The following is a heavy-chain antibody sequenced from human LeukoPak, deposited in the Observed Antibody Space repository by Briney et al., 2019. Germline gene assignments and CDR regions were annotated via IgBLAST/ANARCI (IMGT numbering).Heavy chain of an antibody. CDR1: GFTFSSYG. CDR3: AKEGISSYWSPTRGYFDY. V-gene: IGHV3-23*01. D-gene: IGHD1-26*01. Sequence: PGGSLRLSCAASGFTFSSYGMSWVRQAPGKGLEWVSAISGSGGSTYYADSVKGRFTISRDNSKNTLYLQMNSLRAEDTAVYYCAKEGISSYWSPTRGYFDYWGQGTLVTVSS. J-gene: IGHJ4*02. CDR2: ISGSGGST.